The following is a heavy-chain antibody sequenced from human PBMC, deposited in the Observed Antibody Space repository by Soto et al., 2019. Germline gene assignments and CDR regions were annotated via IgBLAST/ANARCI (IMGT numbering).Heavy chain of an antibody. CDR3: AGHHSSSWYWFDP. CDR2: IYYSGST. J-gene: IGHJ5*02. CDR1: GGSISSYY. D-gene: IGHD6-13*01. Sequence: SETLSLTCTVSGGSISSYYWSWIRQPPGKGLEWIGYIYYSGSTNYNPSLKSRVTIPVDTSKNQFSLKLSSVTAADTAVYYCAGHHSSSWYWFDPWGQGTLVTVSS. V-gene: IGHV4-59*01.